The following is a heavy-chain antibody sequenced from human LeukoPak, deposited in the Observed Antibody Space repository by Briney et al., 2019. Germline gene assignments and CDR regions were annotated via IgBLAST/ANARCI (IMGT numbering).Heavy chain of an antibody. CDR1: GYTFTGYD. J-gene: IGHJ5*02. Sequence: ASVKVSCKASGYTFTGYDINWVRQAPGQGLEWMGWMNPKSGNTGYAQKFQGRVTMTRNTSISTAYMELSSLRSDDTAVYYCARDQDIVVVVAALRQREMGGFDPWGQGTLVTVSS. D-gene: IGHD2-15*01. V-gene: IGHV1-8*01. CDR3: ARDQDIVVVVAALRQREMGGFDP. CDR2: MNPKSGNT.